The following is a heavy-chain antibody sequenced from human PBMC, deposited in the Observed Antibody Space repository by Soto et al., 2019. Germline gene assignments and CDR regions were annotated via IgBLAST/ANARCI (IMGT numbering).Heavy chain of an antibody. V-gene: IGHV1-8*01. J-gene: IGHJ4*02. CDR2: MNPNTGNS. CDR1: GYTFTSDD. CDR3: ARRAETNGWNGFGADKYYFDF. Sequence: QVQLVQSGAEVRKPGASVKVSCEASGYTFTSDDIYWVRQATGQGLEWMGRMNPNTGNSGYAQKFQGRVTMTSDTCISTAHMELSSLRSEDTAVYYCARRAETNGWNGFGADKYYFDFWGQGTLVTVSS. D-gene: IGHD1-1*01.